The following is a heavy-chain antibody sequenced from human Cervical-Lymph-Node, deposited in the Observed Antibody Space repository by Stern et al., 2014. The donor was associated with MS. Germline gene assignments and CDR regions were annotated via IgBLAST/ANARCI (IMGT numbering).Heavy chain of an antibody. J-gene: IGHJ4*02. CDR2: ISPLLGTT. D-gene: IGHD6-13*01. Sequence: VQLEESGAEVKKPGSSMKVSCKASGGSFSTFDIIWGRQAPGQGLELLGGISPLLGTTTYAQTLQVRVTMTAGASTSTAYMELSCLRSEDTAVYYCARHQGGIAANWGQGTLVTVSS. CDR1: GGSFSTFD. V-gene: IGHV1-69*01. CDR3: ARHQGGIAAN.